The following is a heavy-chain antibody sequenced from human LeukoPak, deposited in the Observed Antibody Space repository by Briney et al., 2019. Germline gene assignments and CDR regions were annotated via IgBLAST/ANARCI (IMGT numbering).Heavy chain of an antibody. V-gene: IGHV4-31*03. J-gene: IGHJ4*02. D-gene: IGHD6-19*01. CDR2: IYYSGST. CDR3: AREVGYSSGWYFDY. CDR1: GGSISSGVYY. Sequence: SETLSLTCTVSGGSISSGVYYCSWIRQHPGKGLEWIGYIYYSGSTYYNPSLKSRVTISVDTSKNQFSLKLSSVTAADTAVYYCAREVGYSSGWYFDYWGQGTLVTVSS.